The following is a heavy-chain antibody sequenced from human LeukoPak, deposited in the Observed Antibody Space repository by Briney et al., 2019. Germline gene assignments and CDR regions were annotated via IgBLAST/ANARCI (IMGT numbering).Heavy chain of an antibody. D-gene: IGHD5-24*01. CDR2: ISSSSSYI. J-gene: IGHJ4*02. V-gene: IGHV3-21*01. CDR3: ARADGYNLVRY. Sequence: PGGSLRLSCAASGITFSSYAMSWVRQAPGKGLEWVSSISSSSSYIYYADSVKGRFTISRDNAKNSLYLQMNSLRAEDTAVYYCARADGYNLVRYWGQGTLVTVSS. CDR1: GITFSSYA.